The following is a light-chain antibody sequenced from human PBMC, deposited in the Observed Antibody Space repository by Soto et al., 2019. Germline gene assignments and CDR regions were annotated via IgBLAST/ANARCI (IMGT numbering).Light chain of an antibody. Sequence: QSVLTQPPSASGSPGQSVTISCTGTTSDVGAYTYVSWYQQHPGNAPKLLIYGVTERPSGVPDRFSGSKSGNTASLTVSGLQTEDEAYYYCSSYAGGNNYVFRTGTKVTVL. V-gene: IGLV2-8*01. CDR3: SSYAGGNNYV. CDR1: TSDVGAYTY. CDR2: GVT. J-gene: IGLJ1*01.